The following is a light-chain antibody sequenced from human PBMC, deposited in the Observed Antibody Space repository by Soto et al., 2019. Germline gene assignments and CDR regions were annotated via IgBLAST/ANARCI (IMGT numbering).Light chain of an antibody. CDR2: DVT. Sequence: QSVLTQPASVSGSPGQSITISCTGTSRDVGSYNYVSWYQQHPGKAPKLMIYDVTNRPSGVSNRFSGSKSGNTASLTISGLQAEDEADYYCTSFTSSSTPWVFGGGTKVTVL. V-gene: IGLV2-14*01. J-gene: IGLJ3*02. CDR1: SRDVGSYNY. CDR3: TSFTSSSTPWV.